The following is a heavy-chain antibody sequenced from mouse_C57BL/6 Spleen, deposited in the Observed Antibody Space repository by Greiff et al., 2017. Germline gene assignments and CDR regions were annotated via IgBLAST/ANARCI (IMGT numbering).Heavy chain of an antibody. CDR3: AGWDYGDLYFDV. V-gene: IGHV14-2*01. D-gene: IGHD2-4*01. CDR2: IDPEDGET. J-gene: IGHJ1*03. CDR1: GFNIKDYY. Sequence: EVQLQQSGAELVKPGASVKLSCTASGFNIKDYYMHWVKQRTEQGLEWIGRIDPEDGETNYAPKFQGKATITADTSSNTAYLQLSSLTSEDTAVYYGAGWDYGDLYFDVWGTGTTVTVSS.